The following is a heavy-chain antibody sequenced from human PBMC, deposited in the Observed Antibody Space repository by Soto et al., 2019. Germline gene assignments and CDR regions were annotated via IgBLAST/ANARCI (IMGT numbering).Heavy chain of an antibody. CDR1: GFTFSDYG. CDR3: ARPLGGNATRYFDL. J-gene: IGHJ2*01. CDR2: IWYDGTNK. Sequence: QVHLVESGGGVVQPGRSLRLSCAASGFTFSDYGMHWVRQAPGKGLEWVALIWYDGTNKYYADSVKGRFAISRDNSKNTLYLQVNSLRVEYTAVYYCARPLGGNATRYFDLWGRGTLVTVSS. D-gene: IGHD2-15*01. V-gene: IGHV3-33*01.